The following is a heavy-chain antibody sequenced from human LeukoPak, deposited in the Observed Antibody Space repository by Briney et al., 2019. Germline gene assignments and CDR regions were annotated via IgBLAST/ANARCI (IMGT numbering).Heavy chain of an antibody. CDR2: ISTSGSSI. CDR1: GFTFSTYE. J-gene: IGHJ6*03. V-gene: IGHV3-48*03. D-gene: IGHD4-17*01. Sequence: GGSLRLSCAASGFTFSTYEINWVRQAPGKGLEWLSHISTSGSSIHYADSVKGRFTISRDNAKNSLYLQMNSLRVEDTAVYYCARDATTELGTVYMDVWGKGTTVIVSS. CDR3: ARDATTELGTVYMDV.